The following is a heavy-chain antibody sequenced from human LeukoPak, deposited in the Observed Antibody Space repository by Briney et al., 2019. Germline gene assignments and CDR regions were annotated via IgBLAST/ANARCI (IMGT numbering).Heavy chain of an antibody. Sequence: PGGSMRPSCAASGFTFSSYAMSWVRQAPGKGLEWVSAISGSGGSTYYADSVKGRFTISRDNSKNTLYLQMNSLRAEDTAVYYCAKDGWAAAGAIYWFDPWGQGTLVTVSS. V-gene: IGHV3-23*01. D-gene: IGHD6-13*01. CDR2: ISGSGGST. CDR3: AKDGWAAAGAIYWFDP. CDR1: GFTFSSYA. J-gene: IGHJ5*02.